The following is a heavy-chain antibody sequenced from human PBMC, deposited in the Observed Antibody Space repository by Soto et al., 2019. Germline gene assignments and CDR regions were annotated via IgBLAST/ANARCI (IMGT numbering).Heavy chain of an antibody. CDR1: GGSISSSSYY. J-gene: IGHJ6*02. V-gene: IGHV4-39*01. CDR2: IYYSGST. Sequence: QLQLQESGPGLVKPSETLSLTCTVSGGSISSSSYYWGWIRQPPGKGLEWIGSIYYSGSTYYNPLLNRRLPIPVDTPTNQFSLKLSSVTAADTAVYYCARHNQDDYGEYYYGMDVWGQGTTVTVSS. D-gene: IGHD4-17*01. CDR3: ARHNQDDYGEYYYGMDV.